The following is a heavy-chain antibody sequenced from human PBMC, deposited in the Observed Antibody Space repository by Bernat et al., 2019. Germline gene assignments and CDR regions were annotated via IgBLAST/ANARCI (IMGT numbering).Heavy chain of an antibody. CDR2: IWYDGSNK. J-gene: IGHJ6*02. V-gene: IGHV3-33*01. CDR1: GFTFSSYG. CDR3: AREIAGLGGYYYYGMDV. Sequence: QVQRVESGGGVVQPGRSLRLSCAASGFTFSSYGMHWVRQAPGKGLEWLAVIWYDGSNKYYADSVKGRFTISRDNSKNTLYLQMNSLRAEDTAVYYCAREIAGLGGYYYYGMDVWGQGTTVTVSS. D-gene: IGHD2-21*01.